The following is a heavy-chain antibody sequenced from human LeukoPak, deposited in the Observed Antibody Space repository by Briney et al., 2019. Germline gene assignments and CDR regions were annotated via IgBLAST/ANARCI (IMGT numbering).Heavy chain of an antibody. CDR3: ARDLPVQWLVPYYYYGMDV. J-gene: IGHJ6*02. CDR2: INHSGST. Sequence: SETLSLTCAVYGGSFSGYYCSWIRQPPGKGLECIGEINHSGSTNYNPSLKSRVTISVDTSKNQFSLKLSSVTAADTAVYYCARDLPVQWLVPYYYYGMDVWGQGNTVTVSS. D-gene: IGHD6-19*01. V-gene: IGHV4-34*01. CDR1: GGSFSGYY.